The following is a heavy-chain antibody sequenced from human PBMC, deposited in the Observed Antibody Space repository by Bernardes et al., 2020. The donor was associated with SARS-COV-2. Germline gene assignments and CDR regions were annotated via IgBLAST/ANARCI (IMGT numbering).Heavy chain of an antibody. D-gene: IGHD3-10*01. V-gene: IGHV4-39*01. CDR2: IYHTGNT. J-gene: IGHJ2*01. CDR3: ARRGSMVRGLIIYYYFDF. Sequence: SETLSLTCTVSGGSISSNNDYWGWIRQPPGKGLEWIATIYHTGNTYYNPSLKSRVTISVDTSKNQFSLKLRSVTAADTAVYYCARRGSMVRGLIIYYYFDFWGRGTLVTVSS. CDR1: GGSISSNNDY.